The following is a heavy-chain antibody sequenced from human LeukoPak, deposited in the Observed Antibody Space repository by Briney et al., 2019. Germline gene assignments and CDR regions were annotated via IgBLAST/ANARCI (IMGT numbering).Heavy chain of an antibody. CDR2: ISGDGVTT. V-gene: IGHV3-23*01. Sequence: GGSLRLSCAASGFTFRSHAMSWVRQAPGKGLEWVSAISGDGVTTYYADSVKGRFTISRDNAKNSLYLQMNSLRAEDTAVYYCARDRGGGNIYFDYWSQGILVTVSS. J-gene: IGHJ4*02. D-gene: IGHD2-15*01. CDR1: GFTFRSHA. CDR3: ARDRGGGNIYFDY.